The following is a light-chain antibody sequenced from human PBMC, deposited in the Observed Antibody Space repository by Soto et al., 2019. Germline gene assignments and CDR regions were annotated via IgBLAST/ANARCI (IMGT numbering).Light chain of an antibody. CDR2: GAS. CDR1: QSVASN. CDR3: QQYHNWPPQYS. Sequence: EIVMTQSPASLSVSPGAVATLSCRASQSVASNVAWYQQKPGQGPRLLIHGASTRAAGVPARFSGSGSATDFTLTISSLQSEDFAVYYCQQYHNWPPQYSFGQGTKLQIK. J-gene: IGKJ2*01. V-gene: IGKV3-15*01.